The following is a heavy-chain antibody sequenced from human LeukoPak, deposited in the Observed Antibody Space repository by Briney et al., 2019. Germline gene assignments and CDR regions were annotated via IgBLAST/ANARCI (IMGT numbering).Heavy chain of an antibody. V-gene: IGHV3-30-3*01. D-gene: IGHD2-15*01. CDR3: ARDLLLRIWGRNAFDI. J-gene: IGHJ3*02. CDR1: GFSFSGYA. Sequence: PGGSLRLSCAASGFSFSGYAMNWVRQAPGKGLEWVAVISYDGSNKYYADSVKGRFTISRDNSKNTLYLQMNSLRAEDTAVYYCARDLLLRIWGRNAFDIWGQGTMVTVSS. CDR2: ISYDGSNK.